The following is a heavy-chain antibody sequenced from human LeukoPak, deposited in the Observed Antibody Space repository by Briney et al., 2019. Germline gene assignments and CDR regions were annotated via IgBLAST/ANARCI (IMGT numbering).Heavy chain of an antibody. D-gene: IGHD4-23*01. CDR3: ARETTVVTSGAFDI. CDR1: GFTFSNYG. CDR2: ISGSGANT. V-gene: IGHV3-23*01. J-gene: IGHJ3*02. Sequence: PGGSLRLSCAASGFTFSNYGMSWVRQAPGKGLEWVSVISGSGANTYYADSVKGRFTISRDNSKNTLYLQMNSLRAEDTAVYYCARETTVVTSGAFDIWGQGTMATVSS.